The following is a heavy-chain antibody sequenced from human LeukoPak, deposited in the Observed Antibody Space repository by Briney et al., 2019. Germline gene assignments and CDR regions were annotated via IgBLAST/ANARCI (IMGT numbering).Heavy chain of an antibody. V-gene: IGHV3-21*01. CDR3: ARDHRQYSSGWYSGFFDY. CDR1: GFTFSSYS. D-gene: IGHD6-19*01. J-gene: IGHJ4*02. Sequence: GGSLRLSCAASGFTFSSYSMNWVRQAPGKGLEWVSSISSSSSCIYYADSVKGRFTISRDNAKNSLYLQMNSLRAEDTAVYYCARDHRQYSSGWYSGFFDYWGQGTLVTVSS. CDR2: ISSSSSCI.